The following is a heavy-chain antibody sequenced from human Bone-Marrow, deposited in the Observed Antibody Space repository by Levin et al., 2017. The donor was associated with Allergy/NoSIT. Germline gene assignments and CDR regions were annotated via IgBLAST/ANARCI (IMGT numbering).Heavy chain of an antibody. CDR2: INHAGSI. D-gene: IGHD2-15*01. J-gene: IGHJ5*02. CDR3: ARPKCGSYSCYGGTGWFGP. CDR1: GGSFRGFY. V-gene: IGHV4-34*01. Sequence: PSETLSLSCVVSGGSFRGFYWTWLRQAPGKGLEWIGAINHAGSIKYNPSLKSRVTISIDTSKSQVSLKMTSLTATDTAVYFCARPKCGSYSCYGGTGWFGPWGQGTLVSVSS.